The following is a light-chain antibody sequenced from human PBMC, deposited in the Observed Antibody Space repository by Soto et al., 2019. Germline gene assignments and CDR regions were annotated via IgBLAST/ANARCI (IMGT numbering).Light chain of an antibody. CDR2: VAS. CDR3: LQHRHFSWT. V-gene: IGKV1-17*01. J-gene: IGKJ1*01. Sequence: DIQMTQSPSSLSASVGDRVTITCRASQDIGNDLGWYQLKPGKAPKRLIYVASRLQSGVPSRFSGSGSGTEFTLTTSSLQPEDFATYYCLQHRHFSWTFGQGTKVEI. CDR1: QDIGND.